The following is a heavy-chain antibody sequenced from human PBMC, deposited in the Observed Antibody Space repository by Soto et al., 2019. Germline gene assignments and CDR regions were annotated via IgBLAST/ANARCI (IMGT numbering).Heavy chain of an antibody. V-gene: IGHV1-2*02. CDR1: GYSITGYY. Sequence: QVQLVQSGAEVKKPGASVKVSCKASGYSITGYYMHWVRQAPGQGLEWMGWINLNGGDTKYAQKFQDRVTMTRDTSLNTAYMELSGLRSDDTAVFYCASVYRGNAVWYFDLWGRGTLVTVSS. D-gene: IGHD2-21*01. J-gene: IGHJ2*01. CDR2: INLNGGDT. CDR3: ASVYRGNAVWYFDL.